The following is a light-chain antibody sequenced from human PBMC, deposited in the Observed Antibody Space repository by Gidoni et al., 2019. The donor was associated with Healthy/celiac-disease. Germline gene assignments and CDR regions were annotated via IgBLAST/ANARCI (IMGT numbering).Light chain of an antibody. CDR2: AAS. J-gene: IGKJ4*01. V-gene: IGKV1-39*01. CDR3: QQSYSTPLT. Sequence: DLQMTQSPSSLSASVGDRVTITCRASQSISSYLNWYQQKPGKAPKLLIYAASSLQSGVPSRFSGSGSGTDFTLTISRLQPEDFATYYCQQSYSTPLTFGGXTKVEIK. CDR1: QSISSY.